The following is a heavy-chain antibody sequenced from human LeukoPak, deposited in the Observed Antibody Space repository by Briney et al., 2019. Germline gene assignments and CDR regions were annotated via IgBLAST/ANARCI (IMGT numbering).Heavy chain of an antibody. D-gene: IGHD1-26*01. Sequence: SETLSLTCAVYGGSFSGYYWSWIRQPPGKGLEWIGEINHSGSTNYNPSLKSRVTISVDTSKNQFSLKLSSVTAADTAVYYCARKSDSGSSGFDYWGQGTLVTVSS. J-gene: IGHJ4*02. V-gene: IGHV4-34*01. CDR1: GGSFSGYY. CDR3: ARKSDSGSSGFDY. CDR2: INHSGST.